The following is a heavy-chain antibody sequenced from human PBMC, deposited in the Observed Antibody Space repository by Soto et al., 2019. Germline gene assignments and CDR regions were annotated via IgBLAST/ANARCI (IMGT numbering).Heavy chain of an antibody. CDR3: ARAKAPLYSSSWYWFDP. Sequence: PSEALSLTSIISGGSISIYYWSWIRQPPGKGLEWIGYIYYSGSTNYNPSLKSRVTISVDTSKNQFSLKLSSVTAADTAVYYCARAKAPLYSSSWYWFDPWGQGTLVTVS. CDR1: GGSISIYY. J-gene: IGHJ5*02. CDR2: IYYSGST. V-gene: IGHV4-59*08. D-gene: IGHD6-13*01.